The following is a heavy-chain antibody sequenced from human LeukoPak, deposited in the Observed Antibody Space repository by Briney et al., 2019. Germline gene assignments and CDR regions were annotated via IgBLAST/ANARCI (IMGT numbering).Heavy chain of an antibody. CDR2: ITGSGGST. CDR1: GFTLSSYA. CDR3: AKALTIYATLNALDI. V-gene: IGHV3-23*01. Sequence: GGSLRLSCAASGFTLSSYAMSWVRQAPGKGLEWVSAITGSGGSTFYADSVKGRFTISRDNSKNTLYLQMNSLGAEDTAVYYCAKALTIYATLNALDIWGQGTMVTVSS. J-gene: IGHJ3*02. D-gene: IGHD2-8*01.